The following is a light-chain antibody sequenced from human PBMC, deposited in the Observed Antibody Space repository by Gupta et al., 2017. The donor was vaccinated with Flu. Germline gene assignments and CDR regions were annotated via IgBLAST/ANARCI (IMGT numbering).Light chain of an antibody. Sequence: DVVMTQSPLSLPVTPGEPASISCRSSQSLLHSNGYNYVDWYLQKPGQSPQLLIYLGSNRASGVPARFSGSGSGTDFTLAISSLQAEDVGVYYCQQAHRTPCTFGQGTKVEIK. V-gene: IGKV2-28*01. CDR3: QQAHRTPCT. CDR2: LGS. CDR1: QSLLHSNGYNY. J-gene: IGKJ1*01.